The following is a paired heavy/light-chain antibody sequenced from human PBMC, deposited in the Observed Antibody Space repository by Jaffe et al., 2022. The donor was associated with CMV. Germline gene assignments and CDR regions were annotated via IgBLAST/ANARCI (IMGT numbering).Heavy chain of an antibody. V-gene: IGHV1-69*01. CDR2: IIPIFGTA. CDR3: ARGDSSSWYGIDY. Sequence: QVQLVQSGAEVKKPGSSVKVSCKASGGTFSSYAISWVRQAPGQGLEWMGGIIPIFGTANYAQKFQGRVTITADESTSTAYMELSSLRSEDTAVYYCARGDSSSWYGIDYWGQGTLVTVSS. J-gene: IGHJ4*02. D-gene: IGHD6-13*01. CDR1: GGTFSSYA.
Light chain of an antibody. CDR2: EDS. J-gene: IGLJ3*02. CDR3: YSTDSSGNHFRWV. CDR1: ALPKKY. Sequence: SYELTQPPSVSVSPGQTARITCSGDALPKKYAYWYQQKSGQAPVLVIYEDSKRPSGIPERFSGSSSGTMATLTISGAQVEDEADYYCYSTDSSGNHFRWVFGGGTKLTVL. V-gene: IGLV3-10*01.